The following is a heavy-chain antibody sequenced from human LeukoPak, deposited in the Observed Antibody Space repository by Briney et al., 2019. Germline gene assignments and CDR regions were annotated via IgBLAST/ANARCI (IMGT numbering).Heavy chain of an antibody. Sequence: SETLSLTCTVSGGSISSSSYYWGWIRQPPGKGLEWIGSIYYSGSTYYNPSLKSRVTISVDTSKNQFSLKLSSVTAADTAVYYCARVRKQLVDYWGQGTLVTVSS. CDR2: IYYSGST. V-gene: IGHV4-39*07. CDR1: GGSISSSSYY. D-gene: IGHD6-13*01. CDR3: ARVRKQLVDY. J-gene: IGHJ4*02.